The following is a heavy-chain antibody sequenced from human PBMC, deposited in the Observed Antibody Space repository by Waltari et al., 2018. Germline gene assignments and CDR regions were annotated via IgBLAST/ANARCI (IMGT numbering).Heavy chain of an antibody. V-gene: IGHV4-34*01. Sequence: QVQPQQLGAGPVKPSETLFPTRPGFGWSFRGFHLSRIRQPPGEGLEWIGEINHSGSTNYNPSLKSRVTISVDTSKNQFSLKLSSVTAADTAVYYCARGKGLLRFLTRRVDAFDIWGQGTMVTVSS. CDR1: GWSFRGFH. CDR3: ARGKGLLRFLTRRVDAFDI. D-gene: IGHD3-3*01. J-gene: IGHJ3*02. CDR2: INHSGST.